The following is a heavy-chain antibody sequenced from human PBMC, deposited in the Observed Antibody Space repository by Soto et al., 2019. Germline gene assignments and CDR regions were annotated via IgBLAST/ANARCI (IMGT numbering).Heavy chain of an antibody. Sequence: SVKVSCKASGGTFSSYAISWVRQAPGQGLEWMGGIIPIFGTANYAQKFQGRVTITADESTSTAYMELSSLRSEDTAVYYCARSLGYCSSTSCYGQVHPTYYYYYGMDVWGQGTTVTVSS. CDR2: IIPIFGTA. CDR3: ARSLGYCSSTSCYGQVHPTYYYYYGMDV. CDR1: GGTFSSYA. V-gene: IGHV1-69*13. D-gene: IGHD2-2*01. J-gene: IGHJ6*02.